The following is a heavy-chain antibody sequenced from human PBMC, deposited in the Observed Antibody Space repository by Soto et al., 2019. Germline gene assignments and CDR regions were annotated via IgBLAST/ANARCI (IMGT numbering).Heavy chain of an antibody. CDR2: VIPIFGTP. V-gene: IGHV1-69*06. Sequence: QVQLVQSGAEVKKPGSSLKVSGSSSGGTFGSYAISWGRQAPGQGLEWMGGVIPIFGTPHYAQKFHGRVTITADIPTSTAYLELSSLKSADTAVYYCAKIRWTISLQEEDAIWGQGTLVTVSS. CDR1: GGTFGSYA. D-gene: IGHD2-15*01. CDR3: AKIRWTISLQEEDAI. J-gene: IGHJ4*02.